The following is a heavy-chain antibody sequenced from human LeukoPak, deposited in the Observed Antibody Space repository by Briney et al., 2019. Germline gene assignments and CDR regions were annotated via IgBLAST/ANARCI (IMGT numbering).Heavy chain of an antibody. CDR1: GGSFSGYY. V-gene: IGHV4-34*01. CDR2: INHSGST. Sequence: PSETLSLTCAVYGGSFSGYYWSWIRQPPGKGLEWIGEINHSGSTNYNPSLKSRVTISVDTSKNQFSLKLSSVTAADTAVYYCARDLNGPTGWFDPWGQGTLVTVSS. CDR3: ARDLNGPTGWFDP. J-gene: IGHJ5*02.